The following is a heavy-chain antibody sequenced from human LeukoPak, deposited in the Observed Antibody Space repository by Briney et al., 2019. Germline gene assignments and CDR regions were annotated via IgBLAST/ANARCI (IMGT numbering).Heavy chain of an antibody. Sequence: GGSLRLSCAASGFTVSSNYMSWVRQAPGKGLEWVSVIYSGGSTYYADSVKGRFTISRDNSKNTLYLQMNSLRAEDTAVYYCARGGSSGSYYDYFDYWGQGTLVTVSS. CDR3: ARGGSSGSYYDYFDY. V-gene: IGHV3-66*01. D-gene: IGHD1-26*01. J-gene: IGHJ4*02. CDR1: GFTVSSNY. CDR2: IYSGGST.